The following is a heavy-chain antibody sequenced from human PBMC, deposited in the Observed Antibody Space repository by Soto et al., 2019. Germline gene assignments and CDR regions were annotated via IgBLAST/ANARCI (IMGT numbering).Heavy chain of an antibody. CDR3: ATKTGGGWEDGMDV. J-gene: IGHJ6*02. Sequence: QLQLQESGPGLVKPSETLSLTCTVSGGSIRSSSYYWGWIRQPPGKGLEWIGSIYYSGSTYYNPSLKRRVTISVDTSKNQFSLKLSSVTAADTAVYYCATKTGGGWEDGMDVWGQGTTVTVSS. D-gene: IGHD6-19*01. CDR2: IYYSGST. CDR1: GGSIRSSSYY. V-gene: IGHV4-39*01.